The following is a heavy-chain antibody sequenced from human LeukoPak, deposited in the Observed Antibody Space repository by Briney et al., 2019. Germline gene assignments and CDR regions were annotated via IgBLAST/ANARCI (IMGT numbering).Heavy chain of an antibody. Sequence: ASVKISCKVSGYTLRDVAIHCVRQAPGKGLEWMGGYDLEAGKTVYAQKFQGRVTMIEGSSTDTAYMALSNLRSEDTAVYYCAIDPQWQLGRYWGRGTLVTVSS. V-gene: IGHV1-24*01. CDR3: AIDPQWQLGRY. CDR2: YDLEAGKT. CDR1: GYTLRDVA. D-gene: IGHD1-1*01. J-gene: IGHJ4*02.